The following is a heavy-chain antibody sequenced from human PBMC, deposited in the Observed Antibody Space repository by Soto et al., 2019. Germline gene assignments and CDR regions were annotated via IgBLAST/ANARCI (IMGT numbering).Heavy chain of an antibody. D-gene: IGHD3-22*01. Sequence: ASEALSLTCTFSGGSVISVSYYWGCVLQPPGKGLEWIGSIYYSGSTYYNPSLKSRVTISVDTSKNQFSLKLSSVTAADTAVYYCARDSSGYYNWFDPWGQGTLVTVSS. V-gene: IGHV4-39*01. J-gene: IGHJ5*02. CDR1: GGSVISVSYY. CDR2: IYYSGST. CDR3: ARDSSGYYNWFDP.